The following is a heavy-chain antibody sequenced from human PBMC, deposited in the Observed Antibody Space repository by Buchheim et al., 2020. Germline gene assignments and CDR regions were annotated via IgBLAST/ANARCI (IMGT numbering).Heavy chain of an antibody. Sequence: QVQLVQSGAEVKKPGASVKVSCKASGYTFTSYDINWVRQATGQGLEWMGWMNPNSGNTGYAQKFQGRVTMTRNTSISTAYTELSSLRSEDTAVYYCARGTSLAYCGGDCYGAYYYGMDVWGQGTT. J-gene: IGHJ6*02. D-gene: IGHD2-21*01. CDR2: MNPNSGNT. V-gene: IGHV1-8*01. CDR1: GYTFTSYD. CDR3: ARGTSLAYCGGDCYGAYYYGMDV.